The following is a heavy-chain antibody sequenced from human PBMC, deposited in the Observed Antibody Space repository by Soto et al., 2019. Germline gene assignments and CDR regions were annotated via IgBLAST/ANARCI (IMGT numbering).Heavy chain of an antibody. V-gene: IGHV3-11*01. D-gene: IGHD6-19*01. CDR2: ISSTGRTI. Sequence: GGSLRLSCGASGFTFSNYYMSWIRQAPGKGLEWVSYISSTGRTIYYADSVKGRFTVSGDNAQNSLSLKLNSLRVEDTAVYYRARSYSSGWEFDYWGQGTQVTVSS. CDR1: GFTFSNYY. CDR3: ARSYSSGWEFDY. J-gene: IGHJ4*02.